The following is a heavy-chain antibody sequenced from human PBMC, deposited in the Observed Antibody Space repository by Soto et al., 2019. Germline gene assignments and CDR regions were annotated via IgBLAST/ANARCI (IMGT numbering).Heavy chain of an antibody. CDR1: GFTFSSYG. V-gene: IGHV3-30*18. D-gene: IGHD3-3*01. Sequence: ESGGGVVQPGRSLRLSCAASGFTFSSYGMHWVRQAPGKGLEWVAVISYDGSNKYYADSVKGRFTISRDNSKNTLYLQMNSLRAEDTAVYYCAKNNYDFWSGIYYYYGMDVWGQGTTVTVSS. CDR3: AKNNYDFWSGIYYYYGMDV. J-gene: IGHJ6*02. CDR2: ISYDGSNK.